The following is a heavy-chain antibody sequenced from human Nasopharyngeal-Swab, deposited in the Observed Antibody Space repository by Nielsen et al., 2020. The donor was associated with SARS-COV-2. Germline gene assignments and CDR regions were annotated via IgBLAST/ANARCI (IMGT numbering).Heavy chain of an antibody. CDR2: ISWDGGST. Sequence: GGSLRLSCAASGFIFDDYAMHWVSQAPGKGLEWVSLISWDGGSTYYVDSVKGRFTISRDNSRNSLYLQMNSLRAEDTALYYCAKGLAGGSGAFDIWGQGTMVTVSS. J-gene: IGHJ3*02. D-gene: IGHD3-10*01. V-gene: IGHV3-43D*04. CDR1: GFIFDDYA. CDR3: AKGLAGGSGAFDI.